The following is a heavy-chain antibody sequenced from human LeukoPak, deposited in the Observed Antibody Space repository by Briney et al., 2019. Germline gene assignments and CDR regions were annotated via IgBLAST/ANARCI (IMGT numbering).Heavy chain of an antibody. Sequence: GASVKVSCKASGYTFTGYYMHWVRQAPGQGLEWMGWVNPNSGGTNYAQKFQGRVTMTRDTSISTAYMELSRLRSDDTAVYYCARDQQLAQYNWFDPWGQGTLVTVSS. CDR2: VNPNSGGT. CDR3: ARDQQLAQYNWFDP. D-gene: IGHD6-13*01. CDR1: GYTFTGYY. V-gene: IGHV1-2*02. J-gene: IGHJ5*02.